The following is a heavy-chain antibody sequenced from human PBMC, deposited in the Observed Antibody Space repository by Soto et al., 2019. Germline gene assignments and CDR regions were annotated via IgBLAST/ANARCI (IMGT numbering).Heavy chain of an antibody. Sequence: GGSLRLSCAASGFTFSSYSMNWVRQAPGKGQERVSYISSSSSTIYYADSVKGRFTISRDNAKNSLYLQMNSLRAEDTAVYYCARRGYYGSGGGPNYYYYGMDVWGQGTTVTVSS. J-gene: IGHJ6*02. CDR1: GFTFSSYS. D-gene: IGHD3-10*01. V-gene: IGHV3-48*01. CDR3: ARRGYYGSGGGPNYYYYGMDV. CDR2: ISSSSSTI.